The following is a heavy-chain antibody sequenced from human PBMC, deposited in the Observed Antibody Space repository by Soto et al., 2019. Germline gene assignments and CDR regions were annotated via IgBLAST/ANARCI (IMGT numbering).Heavy chain of an antibody. CDR3: VRSWGVHRDIDY. CDR1: GYTFTADY. J-gene: IGHJ4*02. V-gene: IGHV1-2*04. Sequence: GASVKVSCKASGYTFTADYIHWVRQATGHGLEWMGFISPDSGGTQLTPKVQGLVTMTGDTSLSTVYMDLSRLRSDDTAVYYCVRSWGVHRDIDYWGQGTLVTVSS. D-gene: IGHD2-8*01. CDR2: ISPDSGGT.